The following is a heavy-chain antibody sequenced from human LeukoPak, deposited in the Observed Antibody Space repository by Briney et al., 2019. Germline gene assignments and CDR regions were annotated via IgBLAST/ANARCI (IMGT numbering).Heavy chain of an antibody. CDR3: AKGIREMTTVTTVDY. J-gene: IGHJ4*02. V-gene: IGHV3-23*01. CDR2: ISGSGGST. CDR1: GFIFSSA. D-gene: IGHD4-17*01. Sequence: PGGSLRLSCEASGFIFSSAWMTWVRQAPGKGLEWVSAISGSGGSTYYADSVKGRFTISRDNSKNTLYLQMNSLRAEDTAVYYCAKGIREMTTVTTVDYWGQGTLVTVSS.